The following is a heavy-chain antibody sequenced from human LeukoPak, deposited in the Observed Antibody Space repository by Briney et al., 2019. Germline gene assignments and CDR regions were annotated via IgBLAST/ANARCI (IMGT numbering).Heavy chain of an antibody. CDR3: AKVSWESTSQDFDC. D-gene: IGHD5/OR15-5a*01. V-gene: IGHV3-23*01. Sequence: GGSLRLSCAASGFTFSSSVMRWVRQAPGKGLEWVSGISGNGAGTYYRDSVRGRFTISRDNSKNTLYLQMDSLRAEDTAVYYCAKVSWESTSQDFDCWGQGTLVTVSS. J-gene: IGHJ4*02. CDR1: GFTFSSSV. CDR2: ISGNGAGT.